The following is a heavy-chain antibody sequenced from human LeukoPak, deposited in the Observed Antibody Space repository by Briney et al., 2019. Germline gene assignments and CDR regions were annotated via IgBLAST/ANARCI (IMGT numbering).Heavy chain of an antibody. J-gene: IGHJ6*03. CDR2: IYTSRSA. CDR3: AREAKRVFEWLHGARYYHMDV. D-gene: IGHD3-3*01. Sequence: SQTLSLTCTVSGGSISSYYWCWIWHPPPEGLERIGRIYTSRSASYNPSLKSRVTMSVDTSKNQFSLELSSVTAADTAVYYWAREAKRVFEWLHGARYYHMDVWGKGTTVTVSS. CDR1: GGSISSYY. V-gene: IGHV4-4*07.